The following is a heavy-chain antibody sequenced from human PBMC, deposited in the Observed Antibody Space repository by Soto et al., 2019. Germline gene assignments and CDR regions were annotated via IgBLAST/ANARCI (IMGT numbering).Heavy chain of an antibody. CDR1: GGTFSSYA. CDR3: ARGVCSSTSCYQDAFDI. V-gene: IGHV1-69*01. J-gene: IGHJ3*02. Sequence: QVQLVQSGAEVKKPGSSVKVSCKASGGTFSSYAISWVRQAPGQGLEWVGGIIPIFGTANYAQKFQGRVTITADESTSTAYMELSSLRSEDTAVYYCARGVCSSTSCYQDAFDIWGQGTMVTVSS. CDR2: IIPIFGTA. D-gene: IGHD2-2*01.